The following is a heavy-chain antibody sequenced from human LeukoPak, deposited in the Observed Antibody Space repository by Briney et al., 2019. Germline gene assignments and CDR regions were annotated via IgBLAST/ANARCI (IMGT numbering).Heavy chain of an antibody. CDR2: ISSSSSSYI. J-gene: IGHJ4*02. Sequence: GGSLRLSCAASGFTFSSYSMNWVRQAAGKGLEWVSSISSSSSSYIYYADSVEGRFTISRDNAKNSLYLQMNSLRAEDTAVYYCAGVVPDSGSYYWGQGTLVTVSS. CDR1: GFTFSSYS. D-gene: IGHD3-10*01. CDR3: AGVVPDSGSYY. V-gene: IGHV3-21*01.